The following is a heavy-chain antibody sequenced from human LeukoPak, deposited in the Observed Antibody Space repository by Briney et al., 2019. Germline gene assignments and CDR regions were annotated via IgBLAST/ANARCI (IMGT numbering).Heavy chain of an antibody. D-gene: IGHD3-10*01. CDR1: GFNFSDYY. Sequence: GGSLRLSCVGSGFNFSDYYMSWFRQAPGKGLEWISYISPNDVNRYYVDAVKGRFTVSRDNAKNSLFLQMKSLRVEDTAVYYCAGSGSPGDYWGQGTLVTVSS. CDR3: AGSGSPGDY. J-gene: IGHJ4*02. V-gene: IGHV3-11*01. CDR2: ISPNDVNR.